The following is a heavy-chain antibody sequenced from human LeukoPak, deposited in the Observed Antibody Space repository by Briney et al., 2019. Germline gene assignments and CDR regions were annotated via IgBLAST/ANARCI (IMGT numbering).Heavy chain of an antibody. Sequence: GGSLRLSCAASGFTFSSYGMHWVRQAPGKGLEWVAFIRYDGSNKYYADSVKGRFTISRDNSKNTLYLQMNSLRAADTAVYYCARARAWELLRGYMDVWGKGTTVTITS. J-gene: IGHJ6*03. D-gene: IGHD1-26*01. V-gene: IGHV3-30*02. CDR1: GFTFSSYG. CDR3: ARARAWELLRGYMDV. CDR2: IRYDGSNK.